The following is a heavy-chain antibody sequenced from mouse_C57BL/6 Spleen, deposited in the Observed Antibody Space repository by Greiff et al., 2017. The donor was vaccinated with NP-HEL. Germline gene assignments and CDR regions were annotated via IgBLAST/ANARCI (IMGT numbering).Heavy chain of an antibody. V-gene: IGHV1-7*01. CDR2: INPSSGYT. D-gene: IGHD1-2*01. J-gene: IGHJ2*01. CDR1: GYTFTSYW. CDR3: ARVETTAYFDY. Sequence: QVQLQQSGAELAKPGASVKLSCKASGYTFTSYWMHWVKQRPGQGLEWIGYINPSSGYTKYNQKFKDKDTLTADKSSSTAYMQLSSLTYEDSAVYYCARVETTAYFDYWGQGTTLTVSS.